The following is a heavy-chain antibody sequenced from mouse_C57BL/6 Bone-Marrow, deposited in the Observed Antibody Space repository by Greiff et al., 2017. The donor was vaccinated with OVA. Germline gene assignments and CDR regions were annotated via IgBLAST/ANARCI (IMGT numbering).Heavy chain of an antibody. CDR1: GFNIKDYY. CDR3: ASGYYVAWFAY. D-gene: IGHD2-3*01. Sequence: VQLQQSGAELVKPGASVKLSCTASGFNIKDYYMHWVKQRPEQGLEWIGRIDPEDGETKYAPKFQGKATLTADTSSNTAYLQLSSLTSEDTAVYYCASGYYVAWFAYWGQGTLVTVSA. CDR2: IDPEDGET. V-gene: IGHV14-2*01. J-gene: IGHJ3*01.